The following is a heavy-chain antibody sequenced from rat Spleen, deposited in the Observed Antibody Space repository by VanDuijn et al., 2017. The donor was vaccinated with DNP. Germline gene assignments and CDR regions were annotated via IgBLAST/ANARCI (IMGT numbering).Heavy chain of an antibody. D-gene: IGHD1-2*01. Sequence: EVKLVESGGGLVQPGRSLKLSCAASGFNFNDYWMGWVRQAPKKGLEWVATIIYDGSSGYYGDSVKGRFTISRDDAKSTLYLQMDSLRSEDTATYYCATDQGTITAPFDSWGPGVMVTVSS. V-gene: IGHV5S10*01. CDR2: IIYDGSSG. J-gene: IGHJ2*01. CDR1: GFNFNDYW. CDR3: ATDQGTITAPFDS.